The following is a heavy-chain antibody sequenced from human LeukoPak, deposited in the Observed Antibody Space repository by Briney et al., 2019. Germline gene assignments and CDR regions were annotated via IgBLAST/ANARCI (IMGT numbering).Heavy chain of an antibody. J-gene: IGHJ6*02. CDR2: IYSDGSNT. CDR1: GFPFSIYW. D-gene: IGHD6-13*01. CDR3: ARDTLYSSSWYPLGYYYGMDV. Sequence: GGSLTLLCAASGFPFSIYWMLWVRQAPGKGLVWVSRIYSDGSNTSYADSVMRRFTISRDNDKNTLYLQMNSLRAEDTAVYCCARDTLYSSSWYPLGYYYGMDVWGQGTTVTVSS. V-gene: IGHV3-74*01.